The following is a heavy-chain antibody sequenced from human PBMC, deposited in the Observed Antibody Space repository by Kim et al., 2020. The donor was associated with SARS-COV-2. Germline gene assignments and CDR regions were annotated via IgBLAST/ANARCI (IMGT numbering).Heavy chain of an antibody. V-gene: IGHV3-11*06. J-gene: IGHJ6*02. CDR3: ARDNWGWRDYYYYGMDV. Sequence: KGRFTISRDNAKNSLYLQMNSLRAEDTAVYYCARDNWGWRDYYYYGMDVWGQGTTVTVSS. D-gene: IGHD7-27*01.